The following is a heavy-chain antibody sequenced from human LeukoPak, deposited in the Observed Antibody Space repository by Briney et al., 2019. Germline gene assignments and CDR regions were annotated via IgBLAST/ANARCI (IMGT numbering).Heavy chain of an antibody. D-gene: IGHD5-24*01. J-gene: IGHJ6*03. Sequence: ASVKVSCKASGYTFTSYGVSWVRQAPGQGLEWMGWISAYNGNTNYAQKLQGRVTMTTDTSTSTAYMELRSLRSDDTAVYYCARDGYNPHYYYMDVWGKGTTVTVSS. CDR3: ARDGYNPHYYYMDV. CDR2: ISAYNGNT. V-gene: IGHV1-18*01. CDR1: GYTFTSYG.